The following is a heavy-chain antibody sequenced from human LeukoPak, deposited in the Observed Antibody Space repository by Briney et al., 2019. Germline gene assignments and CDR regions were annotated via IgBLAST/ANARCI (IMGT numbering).Heavy chain of an antibody. Sequence: PGGSLRLFCAGSGFTFSSYGMHWVREAAGKGLEWVAVILYDGSNKYYTDSVKGRFTISRDNSKNTLYLQMNSLRAEDTAVYYCARGLSSGWYYFDYWGQGTLVTVSS. J-gene: IGHJ4*02. V-gene: IGHV3-33*01. CDR1: GFTFSSYG. CDR3: ARGLSSGWYYFDY. CDR2: ILYDGSNK. D-gene: IGHD6-19*01.